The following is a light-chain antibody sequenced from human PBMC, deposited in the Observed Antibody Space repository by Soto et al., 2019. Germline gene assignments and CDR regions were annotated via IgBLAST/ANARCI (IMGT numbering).Light chain of an antibody. J-gene: IGLJ1*01. V-gene: IGLV2-14*01. CDR2: EVS. Sequence: QSVLTQPASVSGSPGQSITISCAGTSRDVGGYNYVSWYQQHPGKAPKLMIYEVSNRPSGVSNRFSGSKSGNTASLTISGLQAEDEADYYCSSYTSSSTPCVFGTGTKVTVL. CDR3: SSYTSSSTPCV. CDR1: SRDVGGYNY.